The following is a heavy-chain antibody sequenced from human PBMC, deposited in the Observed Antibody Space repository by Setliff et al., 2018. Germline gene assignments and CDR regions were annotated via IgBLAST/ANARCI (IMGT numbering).Heavy chain of an antibody. V-gene: IGHV4-34*01. Sequence: SETLSLTCAVYGGSFSGYYWSWIRQPPGKGLEWIGQIHHSGTTKYNPSLKSRVTISIDTSKSQFSLNLSSVTAADTAVYYCARLGTTIPTSGTWTYYYYYYMDVWGKGTTVTVSS. CDR1: GGSFSGYY. CDR3: ARLGTTIPTSGTWTYYYYYYMDV. D-gene: IGHD2-21*01. CDR2: IHHSGTT. J-gene: IGHJ6*03.